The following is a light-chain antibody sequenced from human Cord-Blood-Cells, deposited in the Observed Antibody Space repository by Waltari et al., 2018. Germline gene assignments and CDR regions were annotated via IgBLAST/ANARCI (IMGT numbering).Light chain of an antibody. Sequence: EIVMPQSPSTLSVSPGQSATLSCRASQSVSSKLAWYQQKPGQAPKLLIYGASTRATGIPARFSGSGSGTEFTLTISSLQSEDFAVYYCQQYNNWPITFGQGTRLEIK. J-gene: IGKJ5*01. CDR1: QSVSSK. V-gene: IGKV3-15*01. CDR2: GAS. CDR3: QQYNNWPIT.